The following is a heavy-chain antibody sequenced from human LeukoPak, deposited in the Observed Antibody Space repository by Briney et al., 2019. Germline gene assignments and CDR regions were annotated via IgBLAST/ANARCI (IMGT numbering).Heavy chain of an antibody. CDR3: ARLPMVRGVWGYFDY. Sequence: GGSLRLSCAASGFTVSSNYMSWVRQAPGKGLEWVSVIYNGGSTYYADSVKGRFTISRDNSKNTLYLQMNSLRAEDTAVYYCARLPMVRGVWGYFDYWGQGTLVTVSS. D-gene: IGHD3-10*01. CDR1: GFTVSSNY. CDR2: IYNGGST. V-gene: IGHV3-66*04. J-gene: IGHJ4*02.